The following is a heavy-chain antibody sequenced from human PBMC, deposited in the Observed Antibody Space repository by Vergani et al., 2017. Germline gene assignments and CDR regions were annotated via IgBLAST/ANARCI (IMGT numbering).Heavy chain of an antibody. CDR1: GGSFSGYY. V-gene: IGHV4-34*01. CDR3: ARVGSSSWYYRSENWFDP. D-gene: IGHD6-13*01. Sequence: QVQLQQWGAGLLKPSETLSLTCAVYGGSFSGYYWSWIRQPPGKGLEWIGEINHSGSTNYNPSLKSRVTISVDTSKNQFSLTLSSVTAADTAVYYCARVGSSSWYYRSENWFDPWGQGTLVTVSS. J-gene: IGHJ5*02. CDR2: INHSGST.